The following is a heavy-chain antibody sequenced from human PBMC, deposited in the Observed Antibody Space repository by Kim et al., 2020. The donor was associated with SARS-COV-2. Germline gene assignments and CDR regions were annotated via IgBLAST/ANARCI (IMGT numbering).Heavy chain of an antibody. CDR1: GGSISSYY. D-gene: IGHD1-1*01. J-gene: IGHJ3*02. CDR2: IYYSGST. Sequence: SETLSLTCTVSGGSISSYYWSWIRQPPGKGLEWVGYIYYSGSTNYNPSLKSRVTISVDTSKNQFSLKLSSVTSADTAVYYCARRNDAFDIWGQGTMVTVSS. CDR3: ARRNDAFDI. V-gene: IGHV4-59*08.